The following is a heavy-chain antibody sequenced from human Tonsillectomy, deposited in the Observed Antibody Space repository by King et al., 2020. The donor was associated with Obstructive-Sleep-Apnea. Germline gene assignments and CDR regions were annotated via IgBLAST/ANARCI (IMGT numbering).Heavy chain of an antibody. CDR3: GKDMVSSGYYGPDGFDI. D-gene: IGHD3-22*01. J-gene: IGHJ3*02. CDR2: ISWNSGSI. Sequence: VQLVESGGNLVQPGRSLRLSCAASGFTFDDYAMHWVRQAPGKGLEWVSGISWNSGSIGYADSVKGRFTISRDNAKNSLYLQMNSLRAEDTALYYCGKDMVSSGYYGPDGFDIWGQGTMVTVSS. CDR1: GFTFDDYA. V-gene: IGHV3-9*01.